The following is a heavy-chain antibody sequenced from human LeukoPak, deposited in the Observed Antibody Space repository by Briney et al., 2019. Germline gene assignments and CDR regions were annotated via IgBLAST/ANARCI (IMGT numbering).Heavy chain of an antibody. CDR3: ARGPYGSGSYSSEYFQN. V-gene: IGHV1-46*01. D-gene: IGHD3-10*01. J-gene: IGHJ1*01. Sequence: ASVKVSCKASGYTFTSYYMHWARQAPGQGLEWMGIINPSGGSTSYAQKFQGRVTMTRNTSTSTVYMELSSLRSEDTAVYYCARGPYGSGSYSSEYFQNWGQGTLVTVSS. CDR2: INPSGGST. CDR1: GYTFTSYY.